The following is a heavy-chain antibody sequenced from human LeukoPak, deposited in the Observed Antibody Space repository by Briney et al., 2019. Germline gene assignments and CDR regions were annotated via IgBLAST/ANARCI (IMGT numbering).Heavy chain of an antibody. Sequence: SETLSLTCTVSGGSISSSSYYWGWIRQPPGKGLEWIGSIDYSGSTYYNPSLKSRVTISVDTSKNQFSLKLSSVTAADTAVYYCARHRVVVVPAVDDAFDIWGQGTMVTVSS. V-gene: IGHV4-39*01. CDR3: ARHRVVVVPAVDDAFDI. CDR1: GGSISSSSYY. CDR2: IDYSGST. D-gene: IGHD2-2*01. J-gene: IGHJ3*02.